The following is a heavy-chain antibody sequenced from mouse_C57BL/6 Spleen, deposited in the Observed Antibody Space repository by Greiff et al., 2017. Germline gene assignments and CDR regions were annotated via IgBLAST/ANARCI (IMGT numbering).Heavy chain of an antibody. CDR2: IYPGDGDT. J-gene: IGHJ1*03. D-gene: IGHD1-1*01. Sequence: VQLQQSGPELVKPGASVKISCKASGYAFSSSWMNWVKQRPGKGLEWIGRIYPGDGDTNYNGKFKGKATLTADKSSSTAYMQLSSLTSEDSAVYFCATTIYYYGSSLYWYFDVWGTGTTVTVSS. CDR1: GYAFSSSW. V-gene: IGHV1-82*01. CDR3: ATTIYYYGSSLYWYFDV.